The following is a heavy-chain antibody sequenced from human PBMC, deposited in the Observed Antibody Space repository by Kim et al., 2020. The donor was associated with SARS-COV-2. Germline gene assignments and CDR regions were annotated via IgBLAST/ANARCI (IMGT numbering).Heavy chain of an antibody. J-gene: IGHJ4*01. Sequence: SETLSLTCTVSGGSISSSSYYWGWIRQPPGKGLEWIGSIYYSGSTYYNPSLKSRVTISVDTSKNQFSLKLSSVTAADTAVYYCARERQWLVRYYFDYWG. CDR2: IYYSGST. CDR1: GGSISSSSYY. D-gene: IGHD6-19*01. CDR3: ARERQWLVRYYFDY. V-gene: IGHV4-39*07.